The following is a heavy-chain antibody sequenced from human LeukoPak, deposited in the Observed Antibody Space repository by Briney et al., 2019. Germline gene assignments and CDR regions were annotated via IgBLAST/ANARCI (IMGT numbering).Heavy chain of an antibody. CDR3: AKDDNYYGSGSYFDY. J-gene: IGHJ4*02. D-gene: IGHD3-10*01. V-gene: IGHV4-34*01. CDR2: INHSGST. CDR1: GGSFSGYY. Sequence: PSETLSLTCAVYGGSFSGYYWSWIRQPPGKGLEWIGEINHSGSTNYNPSLKSRVTISVDTSKNQFSLKLSSVTAADTAVYYCAKDDNYYGSGSYFDYWGQGTLVTVSS.